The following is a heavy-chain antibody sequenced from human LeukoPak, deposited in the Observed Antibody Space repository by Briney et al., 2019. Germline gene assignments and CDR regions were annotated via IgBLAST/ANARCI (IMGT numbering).Heavy chain of an antibody. CDR2: ISSSSDYI. CDR3: AKDLVGDYDILTGYFDY. J-gene: IGHJ4*02. Sequence: GGSLRLSCAASGFTFSSYSLNWVRQAPGKGLEWVSSISSSSDYIYYADSVKGRFTISRDNAKNSLYLQMNSLRAEDTALYYCAKDLVGDYDILTGYFDYWGQGTLVTVSS. V-gene: IGHV3-21*04. D-gene: IGHD3-9*01. CDR1: GFTFSSYS.